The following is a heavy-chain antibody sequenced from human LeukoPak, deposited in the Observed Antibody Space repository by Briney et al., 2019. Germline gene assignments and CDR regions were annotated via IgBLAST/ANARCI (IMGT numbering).Heavy chain of an antibody. CDR2: ISGSGGST. CDR3: ADGAGWSITGDY. J-gene: IGHJ4*02. D-gene: IGHD2-15*01. CDR1: GFTFSSYA. V-gene: IGHV3-23*01. Sequence: PGASLRLSCAASGFTFSSYAMSWVRQAPGKGLEWVSAISGSGGSTYYADSVKDRFTISRDNSKNTLYLQMNSLRAEDTAVYYCADGAGWSITGDYWGQGTLVTVSS.